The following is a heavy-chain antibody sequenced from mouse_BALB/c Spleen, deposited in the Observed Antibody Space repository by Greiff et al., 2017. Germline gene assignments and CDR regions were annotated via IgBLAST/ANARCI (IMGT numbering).Heavy chain of an antibody. J-gene: IGHJ1*01. CDR1: GFSLTSYG. CDR3: ARAQIYPRYFDV. CDR2: IWAGGST. Sequence: VKLVESGPGLVAPSQSLSITCTVSGFSLTSYGVHWVRQPPGKGLEWLGVIWAGGSTNYNSALMSRLSISKDNSKSQVFLKMNSLQTDDTAMYYCARAQIYPRYFDVWGAGTTVTVSS. V-gene: IGHV2-9*02. D-gene: IGHD2-1*01.